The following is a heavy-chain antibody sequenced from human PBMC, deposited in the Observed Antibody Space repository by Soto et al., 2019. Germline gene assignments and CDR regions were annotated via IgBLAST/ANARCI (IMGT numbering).Heavy chain of an antibody. CDR3: ARDKVAAGKGVQFEF. V-gene: IGHV3-33*01. CDR1: GFIFSNYG. D-gene: IGHD6-13*01. J-gene: IGHJ4*02. Sequence: LRLSCATSGFIFSNYGMHWVRQAPGKGLEWLALVWHDGRHKYYADSVKGRFNISRDKSEPTLYLEMNSLTAEDTAVYYCARDKVAAGKGVQFEFWGQGALVTVSS. CDR2: VWHDGRHK.